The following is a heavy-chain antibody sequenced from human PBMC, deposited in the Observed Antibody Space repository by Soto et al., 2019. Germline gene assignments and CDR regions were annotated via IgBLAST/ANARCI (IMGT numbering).Heavy chain of an antibody. CDR1: GFTFSSYS. CDR3: AREESYSDSSGYSYYFDY. Sequence: EVQLVESGGGLVKPGGSLRLSCAASGFTFSSYSMNWVRQAPGKGLEWVSSISSSSSYIYYADSVKGRFTISRDNAKNSLYLQMNSLRAEDTAVYYCAREESYSDSSGYSYYFDYWGQGTLVTVSS. J-gene: IGHJ4*02. D-gene: IGHD3-22*01. CDR2: ISSSSSYI. V-gene: IGHV3-21*01.